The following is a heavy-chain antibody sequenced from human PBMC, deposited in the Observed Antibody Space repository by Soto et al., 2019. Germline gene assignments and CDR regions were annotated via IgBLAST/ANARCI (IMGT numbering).Heavy chain of an antibody. V-gene: IGHV3-23*01. D-gene: IGHD6-13*01. Sequence: GGSLRLSCAASGFTFSNYAMSWVRQAPGKGLEWVSAISSSGDSPYYADSVKGRFTVSRDNSKNTLYLQMNSLRVEDTAIYYCAAYTPGGAAAAGRVNWFDPWGQGTLVTVSS. CDR1: GFTFSNYA. CDR3: AAYTPGGAAAAGRVNWFDP. CDR2: ISSSGDSP. J-gene: IGHJ5*02.